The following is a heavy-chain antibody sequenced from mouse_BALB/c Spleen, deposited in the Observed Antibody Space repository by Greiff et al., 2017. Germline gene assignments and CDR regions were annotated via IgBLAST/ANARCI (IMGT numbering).Heavy chain of an antibody. CDR2: ISTYYGDA. J-gene: IGHJ3*01. CDR3: ARGPGSNPWFAY. D-gene: IGHD2-5*01. Sequence: VQLQQSGAELVRPGVSVKISCKGSGYTFTDYAMHWVKQSHAKSLEWIGVISTYYGDASYNQKFKGKATMIVDKSSSTAYMELARLTSEDSAIYYCARGPGSNPWFAYWGQGTLVTVSA. CDR1: GYTFTDYA. V-gene: IGHV1S137*01.